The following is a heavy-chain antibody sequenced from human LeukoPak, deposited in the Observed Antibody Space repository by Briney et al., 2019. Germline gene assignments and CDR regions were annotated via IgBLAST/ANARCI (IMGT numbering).Heavy chain of an antibody. J-gene: IGHJ4*02. CDR3: AHTRPYYYGSGSFFYFDY. Sequence: SGPTLVNPTQTLTLTCTFSGFSLSTSGVGVGWIRQPPGKALEWLALIYWDDDKRYSPSLKSRLTITKDTSKNQVVLTMTNMDPVDTATYYCAHTRPYYYGSGSFFYFDYWGQGTLVTVSS. CDR2: IYWDDDK. V-gene: IGHV2-5*02. D-gene: IGHD3-10*01. CDR1: GFSLSTSGVG.